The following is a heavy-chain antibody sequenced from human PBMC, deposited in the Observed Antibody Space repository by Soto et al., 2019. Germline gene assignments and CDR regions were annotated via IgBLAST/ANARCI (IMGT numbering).Heavy chain of an antibody. CDR1: GYTFTTSG. CDR3: ARAPRLTQLSA. J-gene: IGHJ5*02. V-gene: IGHV1-3*01. Sequence: QVQLVQSGAEVKKAGASVRISCKASGYTFTTSGMHWVRQAPGQGLEWVGWINGVNGNTKYSQKFKDRVTITRDSSASTAYMELSGLTSDDTGVFYCARAPRLTQLSAWGQGTLVIVSS. CDR2: INGVNGNT. D-gene: IGHD1-1*01.